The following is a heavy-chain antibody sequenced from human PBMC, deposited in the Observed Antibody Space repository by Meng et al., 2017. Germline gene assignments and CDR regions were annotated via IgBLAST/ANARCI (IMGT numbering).Heavy chain of an antibody. J-gene: IGHJ5*02. Sequence: SETLSPTCTLATGSISSSSYYCGRIRQRPGKGLEWIGSIYYSGSTYYNPSLKSRVTISVDTSKNQFSLKLSSVTDANTAVYYCATALGADMVTSWFDPWGQGTLVTVSS. CDR3: ATALGADMVTSWFDP. CDR2: IYYSGST. V-gene: IGHV4-39*07. CDR1: TGSISSSSYY. D-gene: IGHD5-18*01.